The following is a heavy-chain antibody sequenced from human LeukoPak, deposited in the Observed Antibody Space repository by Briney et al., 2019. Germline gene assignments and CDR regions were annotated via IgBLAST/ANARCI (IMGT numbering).Heavy chain of an antibody. Sequence: PGGSLRLSCAASGFTFSRDGMHWVRQAPGKGLEWVAVISYDGSNKYYADSVQGRFTISRDNSKNTLYLEMSSLTAEDTAVNYCAKEDTDWGQGTLVTVSS. V-gene: IGHV3-30*18. CDR3: AKEDTD. CDR2: ISYDGSNK. J-gene: IGHJ4*02. CDR1: GFTFSRDG.